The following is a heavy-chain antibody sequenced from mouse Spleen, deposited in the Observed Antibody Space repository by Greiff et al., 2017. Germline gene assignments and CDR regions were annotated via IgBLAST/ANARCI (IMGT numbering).Heavy chain of an antibody. V-gene: IGHV3-6*01. CDR1: GYSITSGYY. CDR3: ARSPSYYFDY. CDR2: ISYDGSN. J-gene: IGHJ2*01. Sequence: EVQLQESGPGLVKPSQSLSLTCSVTGYSITSGYYWNWIRQFPGNKLEWMGYISYDGSNNYNPSLKNRISITRDTSKNQFFLKLNSVTTEDTATYYCARSPSYYFDYWGQGTTLTVSS.